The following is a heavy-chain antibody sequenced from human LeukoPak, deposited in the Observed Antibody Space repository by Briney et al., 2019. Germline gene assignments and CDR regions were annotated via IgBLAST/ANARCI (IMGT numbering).Heavy chain of an antibody. CDR2: ISYDGSNK. CDR1: GFTFSSYG. V-gene: IGHV3-30*18. D-gene: IGHD3-10*01. J-gene: IGHJ6*03. CDR3: AKDSELANYYYYYMDV. Sequence: GRSLRLSCAASGFTFSSYGMHWVRQAPGKGLEWVAVISYDGSNKYYADSVKGRFTISRDNSKNTLYLQMNSLRAEDTAVYYCAKDSELANYYYYYMDVWGKGTTVTVSS.